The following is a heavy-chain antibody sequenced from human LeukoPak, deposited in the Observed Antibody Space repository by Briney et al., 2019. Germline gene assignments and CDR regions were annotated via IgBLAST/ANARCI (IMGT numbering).Heavy chain of an antibody. CDR3: AKDGYYYGSGADS. V-gene: IGHV4-4*07. Sequence: PSETLSLTCTVSGGSITNYYWNWIRQPAGRGLEWIGRIYTSGITNYSPSLESRVTMSVDTSKNQFSLKMTSVTAADTAVYYCAKDGYYYGSGADSWGQGTLVTVSS. CDR1: GGSITNYY. CDR2: IYTSGIT. J-gene: IGHJ4*02. D-gene: IGHD3-10*01.